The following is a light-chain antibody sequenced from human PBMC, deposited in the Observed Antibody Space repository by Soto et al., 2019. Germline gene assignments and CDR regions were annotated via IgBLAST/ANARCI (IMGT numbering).Light chain of an antibody. V-gene: IGKV3-20*01. J-gene: IGKJ5*01. CDR1: QSVSSSY. CDR2: GAS. Sequence: IVLTQSPGTLSLSPGERATLSCRASQSVSSSYLAWYQQKPGQAPRLLIYGASSRATGIPDRFSGSGSGTDFTLPTSRLQPEDFAVYFCQHYGSSPPVTFGQGTRLDIK. CDR3: QHYGSSPPVT.